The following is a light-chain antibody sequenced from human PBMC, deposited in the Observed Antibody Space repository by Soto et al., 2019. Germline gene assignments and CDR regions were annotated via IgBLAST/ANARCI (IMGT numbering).Light chain of an antibody. CDR2: GAS. Sequence: EIVMTQSPATLSVSPGEGATLSCRASQSVSSNLAWYQQKPGQAPRLLILGASARATGIPARFSGSGSGTEFNLTISSLQSEDSAVYYCQHYNNWPPYSFGQGTKLEIK. J-gene: IGKJ2*03. CDR1: QSVSSN. CDR3: QHYNNWPPYS. V-gene: IGKV3D-15*01.